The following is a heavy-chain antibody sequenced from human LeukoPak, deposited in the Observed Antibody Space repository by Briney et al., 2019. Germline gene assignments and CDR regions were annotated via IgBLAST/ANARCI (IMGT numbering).Heavy chain of an antibody. J-gene: IGHJ4*02. Sequence: ASVKVSCKASGYTFTSYDINWVRQATGQGLEWMGWMNPNSGNTGYAQKFQGRVTMTRNTSISTAYMELSSLRSEDTAVYYCARGPRYYGSGSYYFDYWGQGTLVTVSS. D-gene: IGHD3-10*01. CDR2: MNPNSGNT. V-gene: IGHV1-8*01. CDR1: GYTFTSYD. CDR3: ARGPRYYGSGSYYFDY.